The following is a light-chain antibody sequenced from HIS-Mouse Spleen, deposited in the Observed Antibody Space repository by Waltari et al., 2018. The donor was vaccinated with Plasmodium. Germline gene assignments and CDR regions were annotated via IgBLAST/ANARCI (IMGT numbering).Light chain of an antibody. CDR3: YSTDSSGNHRV. CDR2: EDS. J-gene: IGLJ3*02. Sequence: SYELTQPPSVSVSPGQTARITCSGDALPKKYAYCYQQKSGQAPVLVIYEDSKRPSGIPARFSGSSSGTMATLTISGAQVEDEADDYCYSTDSSGNHRVFGGGTKLTVL. CDR1: ALPKKY. V-gene: IGLV3-10*01.